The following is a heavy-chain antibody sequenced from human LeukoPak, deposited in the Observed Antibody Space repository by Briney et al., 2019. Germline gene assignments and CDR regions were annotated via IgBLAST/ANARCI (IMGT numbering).Heavy chain of an antibody. V-gene: IGHV4-59*08. Sequence: PSETLSLTCAVSGDSVSTYSWTWIRQPPGKGLEWIGYVYYSGSTNYNPSLKTRLHLSVDTSKNRFSLKLSSVTAADTAVYYCASSPRLTTSWFLFDSWGHGTLATVSS. CDR2: VYYSGST. CDR1: GDSVSTYS. CDR3: ASSPRLTTSWFLFDS. J-gene: IGHJ5*01. D-gene: IGHD2-2*01.